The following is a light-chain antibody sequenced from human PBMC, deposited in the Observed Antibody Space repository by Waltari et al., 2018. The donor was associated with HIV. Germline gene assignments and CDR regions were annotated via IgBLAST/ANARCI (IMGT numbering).Light chain of an antibody. CDR1: QSVGKY. CDR2: DAS. J-gene: IGKJ2*01. Sequence: EMVLSQSPATLSLSPGARATLSCRASQSVGKYLAWYQQKPGQAPRLLIYDASDRATGIPARFSGSGSRTDFTLTISSLEPEDFAVYYCQQRTNWPPYTFGQGTKLEIK. CDR3: QQRTNWPPYT. V-gene: IGKV3-11*01.